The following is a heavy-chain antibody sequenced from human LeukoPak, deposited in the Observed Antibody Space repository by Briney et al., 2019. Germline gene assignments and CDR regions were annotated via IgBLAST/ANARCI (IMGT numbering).Heavy chain of an antibody. CDR3: ARLSAVAGTVAFDY. CDR1: GGSISSSSYY. J-gene: IGHJ4*02. D-gene: IGHD6-19*01. CDR2: IYYSGST. Sequence: PSETLSLTCTVSGGSISSSSYYWGWIRQPPGKGLEWIGSIYYSGSTYYNPSLKSRVTISVDTSKNQFSLKLSSVTAADTGVYYCARLSAVAGTVAFDYWGQGTLVIVSS. V-gene: IGHV4-39*01.